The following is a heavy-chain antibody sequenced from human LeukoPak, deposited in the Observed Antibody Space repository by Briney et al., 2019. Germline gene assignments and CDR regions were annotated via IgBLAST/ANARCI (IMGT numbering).Heavy chain of an antibody. CDR3: AKGSRDYGEYTYLQH. V-gene: IGHV3-43*01. Sequence: GGSLRLSCAASGFTFDDYTMHWVRQAPGKGLEWVSLITWESGRTHYADSVKGRFTISRDNSKDSLYLQMNNLRDEDTAFYYCAKGSRDYGEYTYLQHWGQGTLVTVSS. CDR2: ITWESGRT. J-gene: IGHJ1*01. CDR1: GFTFDDYT. D-gene: IGHD4-17*01.